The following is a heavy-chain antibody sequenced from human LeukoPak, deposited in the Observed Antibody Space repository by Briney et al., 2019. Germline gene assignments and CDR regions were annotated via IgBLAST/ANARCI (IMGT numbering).Heavy chain of an antibody. CDR1: GGSISSYY. V-gene: IGHV4-59*08. CDR3: ARGRLWTWDY. D-gene: IGHD5-18*01. Sequence: SETLSLTCTVSGGSISSYYWSWIRQPPGKGLQWIGYVDYSGSTNYNPSLKSRVTISIDTSKNQFSLKLSSVTAADTAVYYCARGRLWTWDYWGQGTLVTVSS. CDR2: VDYSGST. J-gene: IGHJ4*02.